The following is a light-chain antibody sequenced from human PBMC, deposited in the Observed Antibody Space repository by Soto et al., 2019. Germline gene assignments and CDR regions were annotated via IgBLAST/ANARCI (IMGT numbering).Light chain of an antibody. CDR2: DVS. CDR3: CSYTTSNTRQIV. V-gene: IGLV2-14*01. CDR1: SSDVGGYNY. J-gene: IGLJ1*01. Sequence: QSALTQPASVSGSPGQSITISCTGTSSDVGGYNYVSWYQQHPGKAPKFMIYDVSNRPSGVSNRFSGSKSGNTASLTISGLQAEDEAAYYCCSYTTSNTRQIVFGTGTKVTVL.